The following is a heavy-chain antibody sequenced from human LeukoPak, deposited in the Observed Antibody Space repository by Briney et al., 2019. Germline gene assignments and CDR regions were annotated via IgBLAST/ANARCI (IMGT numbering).Heavy chain of an antibody. Sequence: GESLKISSKGSGXTFTTYCIGWVRQMPGKGLEWVGIIYPGDSDPRYSPSFQGQVTISADKSISTAYLQWSSLKASDSAMYYCARHGLGSSWFGFDYWGQGTLVTVSS. CDR1: GXTFTTYC. J-gene: IGHJ4*02. CDR2: IYPGDSDP. V-gene: IGHV5-51*01. D-gene: IGHD6-13*01. CDR3: ARHGLGSSWFGFDY.